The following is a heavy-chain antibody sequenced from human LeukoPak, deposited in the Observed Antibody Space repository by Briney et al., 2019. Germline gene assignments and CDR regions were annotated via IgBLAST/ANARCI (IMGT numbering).Heavy chain of an antibody. J-gene: IGHJ3*02. V-gene: IGHV1-46*03. CDR3: DRASNITNAFDI. Sequence: ASVMVSCKASGHTFTSYYTHWVRQAPGQGLEWMGISNPNGGHTSYAKKCQDGVPMTRDTSTSTVYMEVSSLRSEDTAVEYCDRASNITNAFDIWGQGTMVTVSS. CDR2: SNPNGGHT. CDR1: GHTFTSYY. D-gene: IGHD1-1*01.